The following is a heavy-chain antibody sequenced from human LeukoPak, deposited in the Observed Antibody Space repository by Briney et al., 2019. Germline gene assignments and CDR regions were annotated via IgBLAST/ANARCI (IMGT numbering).Heavy chain of an antibody. CDR2: INHSVSA. D-gene: IGHD6-13*01. CDR3: ARVRPEGSSWFRYFDL. CDR1: VGSFSGYF. Sequence: PETLSLTCAVSVGSFSGYFWSWIRPPPGKGLEWMGEINHSVSANYNPSLKSRVTISVDTSKNQFSLKLSSVTAADTAVYYCARVRPEGSSWFRYFDLWGRGTLVTVSS. J-gene: IGHJ2*01. V-gene: IGHV4-34*01.